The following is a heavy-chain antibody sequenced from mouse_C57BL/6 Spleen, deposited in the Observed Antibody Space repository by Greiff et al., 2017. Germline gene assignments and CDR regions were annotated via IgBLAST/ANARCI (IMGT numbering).Heavy chain of an antibody. CDR3: ARSSHYSNRNFDY. D-gene: IGHD2-5*01. V-gene: IGHV7-3*01. Sequence: DVKLVESGGGLVQPGGSLSLSCAASGFTFTDYYMSWVRQPPGKALEWLGFIRNKANGYTTEYSASVKGRLTISRDNSQSILYLQMNALIAEDSATYYCARSSHYSNRNFDYWGQGTTLTVSS. CDR1: GFTFTDYY. J-gene: IGHJ2*01. CDR2: IRNKANGYTT.